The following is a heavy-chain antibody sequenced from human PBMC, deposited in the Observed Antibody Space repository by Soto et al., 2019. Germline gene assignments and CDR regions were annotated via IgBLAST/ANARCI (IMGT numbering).Heavy chain of an antibody. Sequence: EVQLVESGGGLVKPGGSLRLSCAASGFTFSSYSMNWVRQAPGKGLEWVSSISSSSSYIYYADSVKGRFTISRENAKNSLYLQMNSLRSEDTAVYYCGRGKRSRLMGYFDYWGQGTLVTVSS. V-gene: IGHV3-21*01. CDR1: GFTFSSYS. CDR3: GRGKRSRLMGYFDY. J-gene: IGHJ4*02. D-gene: IGHD2-21*01. CDR2: ISSSSSYI.